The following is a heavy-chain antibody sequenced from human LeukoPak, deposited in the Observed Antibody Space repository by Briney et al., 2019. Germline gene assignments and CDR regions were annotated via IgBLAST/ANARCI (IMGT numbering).Heavy chain of an antibody. V-gene: IGHV3-7*01. CDR2: IKQDGSEK. D-gene: IGHD5-18*01. Sequence: PGGSLRLSCAASGFTSSSYWMSWVRQAPGKGLEWVANIKQDGSEKYYVDSVKGRFTISRDNAKNSLYLQMNSLRAEDTAVYYCARTAMVIYYYYYMDVWGKGTTVTVSS. CDR3: ARTAMVIYYYYYMDV. J-gene: IGHJ6*03. CDR1: GFTSSSYW.